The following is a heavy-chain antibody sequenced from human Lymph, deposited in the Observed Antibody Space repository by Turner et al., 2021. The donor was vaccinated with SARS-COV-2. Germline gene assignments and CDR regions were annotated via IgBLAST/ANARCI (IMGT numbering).Heavy chain of an antibody. V-gene: IGHV1-69*01. CDR1: AGTFSTYT. J-gene: IGHJ4*02. Sequence: QVQLVQSGAEVKKPGSSVKVSCKASAGTFSTYTISWVRQAPGQGLEWMGGIIPIFGTANYAQKFQGRVTITADESTSTAYMELSSLRSEDTAVYYCTRGETIAAHYDYWGQGTLVTVSS. CDR2: IIPIFGTA. CDR3: TRGETIAAHYDY. D-gene: IGHD6-6*01.